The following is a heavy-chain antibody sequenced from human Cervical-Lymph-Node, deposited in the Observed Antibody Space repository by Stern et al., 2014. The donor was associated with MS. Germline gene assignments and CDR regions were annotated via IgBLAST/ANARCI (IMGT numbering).Heavy chain of an antibody. CDR1: GFTFSHYW. Sequence: VQLVESGGRLVRPGGSLRLSCSASGFTFSHYWMSWVRQAPGKGLEWGANIKQDGSEMYYADSVKGRFTISRDNAMNSLFLQMSGLRVEDTATYFCAKATRGYSFALEYWGQGSLVTV. J-gene: IGHJ4*02. D-gene: IGHD5-18*01. CDR3: AKATRGYSFALEY. CDR2: IKQDGSEM. V-gene: IGHV3-7*01.